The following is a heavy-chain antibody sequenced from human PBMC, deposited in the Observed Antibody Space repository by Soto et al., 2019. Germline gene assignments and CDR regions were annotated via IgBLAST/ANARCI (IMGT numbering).Heavy chain of an antibody. V-gene: IGHV3-23*01. J-gene: IGHJ6*02. CDR3: AKGQDFWSGYSYYYGMYV. CDR2: ISGSGGST. D-gene: IGHD3-3*01. CDR1: GFTFSSHA. Sequence: PGGSLRLSCAASGFTFSSHALNWVRQAPGKGLECVSGISGSGGSTSYGAYVKGRFTISRDNSEHTLYLQMDSLRADDTAVYFCAKGQDFWSGYSYYYGMYVWGQGTTVTGS.